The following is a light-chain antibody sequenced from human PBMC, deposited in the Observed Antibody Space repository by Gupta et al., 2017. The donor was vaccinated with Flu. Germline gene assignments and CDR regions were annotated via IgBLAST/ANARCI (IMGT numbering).Light chain of an antibody. CDR3: SSYTTISPV. J-gene: IGLJ3*02. CDR2: EVS. V-gene: IGLV2-14*01. Sequence: QSALTQPASVSGSPGQSITISCTGTSSDVGGYNYVSWYQHHPGKAPKLIIYEVSNRPSGVSNRFSGSKSGNTASLTISGLQAEDEDYYYCSSYTTISPVFGGGTKLTVL. CDR1: SSDVGGYNY.